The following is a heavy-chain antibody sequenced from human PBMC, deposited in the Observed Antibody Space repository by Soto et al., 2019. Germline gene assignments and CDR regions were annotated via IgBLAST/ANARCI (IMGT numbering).Heavy chain of an antibody. Sequence: RLSCAASGFFFSNYWMTWVRQAPGKGLEWVAMIKDDGSEKYYVDSVKGRFTISRDNAENSLYLQMDSLRAEDAAVYYCVRDSGYETLTGYQHFDSRGKGTLVTVSS. J-gene: IGHJ4*02. D-gene: IGHD3-9*01. V-gene: IGHV3-7*03. CDR1: GFFFSNYW. CDR2: IKDDGSEK. CDR3: VRDSGYETLTGYQHFDS.